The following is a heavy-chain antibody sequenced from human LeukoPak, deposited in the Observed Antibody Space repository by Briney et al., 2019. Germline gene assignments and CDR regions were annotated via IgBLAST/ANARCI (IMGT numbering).Heavy chain of an antibody. V-gene: IGHV3-30*04. Sequence: GGSLRLSCAASGFTFSSYAMHWVRQAPGKGLEWVAVISYDGSNKYYADSVKGRFTISRDNSKNTLYLQMNSLRAEDTAVYYCARGGYSYGYGGYYFDYWGQGTLVTVSS. CDR3: ARGGYSYGYGGYYFDY. CDR2: ISYDGSNK. J-gene: IGHJ4*02. CDR1: GFTFSSYA. D-gene: IGHD5-18*01.